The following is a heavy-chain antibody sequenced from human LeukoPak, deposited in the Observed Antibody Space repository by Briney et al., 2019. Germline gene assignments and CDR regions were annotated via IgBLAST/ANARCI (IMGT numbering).Heavy chain of an antibody. Sequence: HAGGSLRLSCTASGFPFSSYAMSWFRQTPGKGLEWVSSISSSSSYVYYADSVKGRFTISRDNSKNTLYLQMNSLRAEDTAVYYCAKDLAVAGTPFHWGQGTLVTVSS. D-gene: IGHD6-19*01. CDR1: GFPFSSYA. V-gene: IGHV3-23*01. CDR3: AKDLAVAGTPFH. J-gene: IGHJ4*02. CDR2: ISSSSSYV.